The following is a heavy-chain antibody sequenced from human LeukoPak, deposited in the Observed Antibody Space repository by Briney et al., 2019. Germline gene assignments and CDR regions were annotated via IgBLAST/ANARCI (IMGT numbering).Heavy chain of an antibody. CDR1: GGSISSGSYY. Sequence: PSETLSLTCTVSGGSISSGSYYWGWIRQPPGKGLEWIGSIYYSGSTYYNPSLKSRVTISVDTSKNQFSLKLSSVTAADTAVYYCARASGRDGYNPDYWGQGTLVTVSS. CDR2: IYYSGST. CDR3: ARASGRDGYNPDY. J-gene: IGHJ4*02. V-gene: IGHV4-39*07. D-gene: IGHD5-24*01.